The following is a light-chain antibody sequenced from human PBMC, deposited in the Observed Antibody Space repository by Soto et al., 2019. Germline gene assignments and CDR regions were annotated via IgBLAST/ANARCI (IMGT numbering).Light chain of an antibody. CDR2: DAS. Sequence: DIQMTQSPSTLSASVGDRVTITCRASQSISNWLAWHQQKPGNAPKLLISDASNLVSGVPSRFSGSGSGTEFTLTISSLQPDDFATYYCQQYNTYSPWTFGQGTKVDIK. CDR3: QQYNTYSPWT. V-gene: IGKV1-5*01. J-gene: IGKJ1*01. CDR1: QSISNW.